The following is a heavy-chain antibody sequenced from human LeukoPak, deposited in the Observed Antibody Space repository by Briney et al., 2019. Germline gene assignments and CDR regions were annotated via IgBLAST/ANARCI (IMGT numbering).Heavy chain of an antibody. CDR3: ARNYGDYVFIIGY. CDR2: ISGSGGST. V-gene: IGHV3-23*01. CDR1: GFTFSSYG. D-gene: IGHD4-17*01. J-gene: IGHJ4*02. Sequence: GGSLRLSCAASGFTFSSYGMSWVRQAPGKGLEWVSAISGSGGSTYYADFVKGRFTISRDNSKNTLFLQMNSLRAEDTAVYYCARNYGDYVFIIGYWGQGTLVTVSS.